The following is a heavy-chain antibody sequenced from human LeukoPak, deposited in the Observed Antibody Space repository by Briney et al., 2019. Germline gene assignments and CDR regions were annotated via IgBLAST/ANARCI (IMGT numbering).Heavy chain of an antibody. CDR2: ISAYNGNT. V-gene: IGHV1-18*04. CDR1: GYTFTGYY. D-gene: IGHD3-10*01. Sequence: GASVKVSCKASGYTFTGYYMHWVRQAPGQGLEWMGWISAYNGNTNYAQKLQGRVTMTTDTSTSTAYMELRSLRSDDTAVYYCARGQTSGSYPNWFDPWGQGALVTVSS. J-gene: IGHJ5*02. CDR3: ARGQTSGSYPNWFDP.